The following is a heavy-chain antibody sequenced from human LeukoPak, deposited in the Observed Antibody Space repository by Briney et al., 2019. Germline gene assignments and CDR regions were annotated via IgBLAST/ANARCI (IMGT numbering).Heavy chain of an antibody. CDR1: GFTVSSNY. V-gene: IGHV3-23*01. D-gene: IGHD6-19*01. Sequence: GGSLRLSCAASGFTVSSNYMSWVRQAPGKGLEWVSAISGSGGSTYYADSVKGRFTISRDNSKNTLYLQMNSLRAEDTAVYYCAKDAVAGTRENFDYWGQGTLVTVSS. J-gene: IGHJ4*02. CDR2: ISGSGGST. CDR3: AKDAVAGTRENFDY.